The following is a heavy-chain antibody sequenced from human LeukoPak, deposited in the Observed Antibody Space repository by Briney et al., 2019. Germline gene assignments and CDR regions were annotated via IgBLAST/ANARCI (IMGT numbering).Heavy chain of an antibody. D-gene: IGHD2-2*01. Sequence: PSETLSLTCTLSGGSISSSSYYWGWIRQPPGKGLEWIGCIHISGSTYYNPSLKSRVTISVDTSKNQFSLKLSSVTAADTAVYYCATTWVVVVPTAINWFDPWGQGTLVTVSS. V-gene: IGHV4-39*01. CDR1: GGSISSSSYY. J-gene: IGHJ5*02. CDR2: IHISGST. CDR3: ATTWVVVVPTAINWFDP.